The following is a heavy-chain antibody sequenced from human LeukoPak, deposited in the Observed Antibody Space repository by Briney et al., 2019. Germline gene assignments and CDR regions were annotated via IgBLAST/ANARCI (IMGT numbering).Heavy chain of an antibody. J-gene: IGHJ6*03. CDR3: ARRVSGVVQYYYYYYMDV. CDR1: GGSISSYY. Sequence: SETPSLTCTVSGGSISSYYWSWIRQPPGKGLERIGYIYYSGSTNYNPSLKSRVTISVDTSKNQFSLKLSSVTAADTAVYYCARRVSGVVQYYYYYYMDVWGKGTTVTVSS. V-gene: IGHV4-59*08. D-gene: IGHD3-3*01. CDR2: IYYSGST.